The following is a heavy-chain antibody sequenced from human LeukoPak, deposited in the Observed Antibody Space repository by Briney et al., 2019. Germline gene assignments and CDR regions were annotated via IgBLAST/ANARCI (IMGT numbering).Heavy chain of an antibody. CDR2: ISAYNGNT. V-gene: IGHV1-18*01. CDR1: GYTFTSYG. CDR3: ARVRDECSSTSCYTYFDY. Sequence: GASVKVSCKASGYTFTSYGISWVRQAPGQGLEWMGWISAYNGNTNYAQKLKGRVTMTTDRSTRTAYMELRSLRSDDTAVYYCARVRDECSSTSCYTYFDYWGQGTLVTVSS. D-gene: IGHD2-2*02. J-gene: IGHJ4*02.